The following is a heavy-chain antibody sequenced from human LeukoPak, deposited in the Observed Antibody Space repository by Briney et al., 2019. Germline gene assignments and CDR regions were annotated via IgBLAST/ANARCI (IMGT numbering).Heavy chain of an antibody. V-gene: IGHV3-30*03. CDR2: ISYDGSTK. J-gene: IGHJ5*02. Sequence: GGSLRLSCAASGLTLSRYGMHWVRQAPGKGLEWVAVISYDGSTKNYADSVKDRFTISRGNSENTLYLQMSSLRAEDTAVYYCAGVPNVREGEWFDPWGQGTLVTVSS. CDR1: GLTLSRYG. CDR3: AGVPNVREGEWFDP. D-gene: IGHD3-16*01.